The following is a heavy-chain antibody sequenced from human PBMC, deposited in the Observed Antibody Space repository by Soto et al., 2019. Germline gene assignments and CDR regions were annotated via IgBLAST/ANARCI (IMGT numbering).Heavy chain of an antibody. Sequence: ESGGGLGRPGGSLRLSCAASGFTFGDYYINWIRQAPGKGLEWISYISSSGFTTYYAYSVKGRFTVSRDTSDKAVFLQMDGLRADDTAVYYCASPPSDRIGGDYTIFGHWGQGALVTVSS. CDR2: ISSSGFTT. V-gene: IGHV3-11*01. J-gene: IGHJ5*02. CDR1: GFTFGDYY. D-gene: IGHD2-21*02. CDR3: ASPPSDRIGGDYTIFGH.